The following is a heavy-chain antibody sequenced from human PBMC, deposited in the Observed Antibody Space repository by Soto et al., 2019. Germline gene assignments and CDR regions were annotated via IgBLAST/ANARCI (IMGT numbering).Heavy chain of an antibody. CDR1: GFTFSSYA. D-gene: IGHD5-12*01. CDR3: AREVAGYKPGAFDI. CDR2: ISYDGSNK. Sequence: SLRLSCAASGFTFSSYAMHWVRQAPGKGLEWVAVISYDGSNKYYADSVKGRFTISRDNSKNTLYLQMNSLRAEDTAVYYCAREVAGYKPGAFDIWGQGTMVTVSS. V-gene: IGHV3-30-3*01. J-gene: IGHJ3*02.